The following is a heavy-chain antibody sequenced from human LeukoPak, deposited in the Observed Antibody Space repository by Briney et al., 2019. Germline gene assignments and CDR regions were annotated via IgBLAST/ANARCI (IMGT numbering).Heavy chain of an antibody. CDR2: IRYDGSKK. D-gene: IGHD2-15*01. CDR1: GFTFSSYG. J-gene: IGHJ4*02. Sequence: GGSLRLSCAASGFTFSSYGMHWVRQAPGKGLEWVAFIRYDGSKKYYADSVKGRFTISRDNSKNTLYLQMNSLRAEDTAVYYCANSAVVVAATLDYWGQGTLVTVSS. CDR3: ANSAVVVAATLDY. V-gene: IGHV3-30*02.